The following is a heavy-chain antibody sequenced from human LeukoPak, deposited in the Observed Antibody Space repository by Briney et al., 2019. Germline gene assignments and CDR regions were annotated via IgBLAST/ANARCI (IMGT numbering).Heavy chain of an antibody. CDR2: IYYSGST. Sequence: PSETLSLTCTVSGGSISSYYWIWIRQPPGKGLEWIGYIYYSGSTNYNPSLKSRVTISVDTSKNQFSLKLRSVTAADTAVYYCANGGYCSSTSCYPNWFDPWGQGTLVTVSS. D-gene: IGHD2-2*01. CDR3: ANGGYCSSTSCYPNWFDP. J-gene: IGHJ5*02. CDR1: GGSISSYY. V-gene: IGHV4-59*01.